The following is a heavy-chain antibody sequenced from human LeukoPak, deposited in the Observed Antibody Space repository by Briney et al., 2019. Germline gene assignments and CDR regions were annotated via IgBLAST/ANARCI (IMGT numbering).Heavy chain of an antibody. Sequence: SETLTLTCAVYGGSFSGYYWSWIRQPPGKGLEWIGEINHSGSTIYSPSLKSRVTISVDTSKNQFSLRLNSVTAADTAVYYCARSSRRNSVDYWGQGTLVTVSS. D-gene: IGHD2/OR15-2a*01. CDR2: INHSGST. J-gene: IGHJ4*02. V-gene: IGHV4-34*01. CDR3: ARSSRRNSVDY. CDR1: GGSFSGYY.